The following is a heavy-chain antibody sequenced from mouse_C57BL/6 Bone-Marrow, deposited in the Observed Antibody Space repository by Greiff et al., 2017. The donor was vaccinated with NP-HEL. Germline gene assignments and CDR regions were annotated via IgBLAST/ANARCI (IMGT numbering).Heavy chain of an antibody. D-gene: IGHD1-1*01. V-gene: IGHV5-9-1*02. CDR2: ISSGGVYI. J-gene: IGHJ2*01. CDR1: GFTFSSYA. Sequence: DVMLVESGEGLVKPGGSLKLSCAASGFTFSSYAMSWVRQTPEKRLEWVAYISSGGVYIYYADTVKGRFTISRDNARNTLYLQMSSLKSEDTAMYYCTRDYYCSSSYYFDYWGQGTTLTVSS. CDR3: TRDYYCSSSYYFDY.